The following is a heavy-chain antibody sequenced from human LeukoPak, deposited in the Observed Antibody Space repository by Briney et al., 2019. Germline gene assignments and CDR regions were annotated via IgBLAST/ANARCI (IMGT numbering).Heavy chain of an antibody. CDR3: ERGGHYDILTGYYYYYGMDV. J-gene: IGHJ6*04. CDR1: GFTFSSYW. V-gene: IGHV3-74*01. CDR2: INSDGSST. Sequence: GALKLSCAASGFTFSSYWMHWVRQAPGKGLVWVSRINSDGSSTRYGDSVKGRFTIFRDNAKNTMYLQMNSLRAEDTAVNYCERGGHYDILTGYYYYYGMDVWGKGTTVTVSS. D-gene: IGHD3-9*01.